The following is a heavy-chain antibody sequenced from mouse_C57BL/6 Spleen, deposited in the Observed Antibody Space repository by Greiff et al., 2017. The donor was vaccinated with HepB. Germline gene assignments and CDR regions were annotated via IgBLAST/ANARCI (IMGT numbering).Heavy chain of an antibody. CDR3: ARWSHYAMDY. Sequence: EVQRVESGGGLVKPGGSLKLSCAASGFTFSDYGMHWVRQAPEKGLEWVAYISSGSSTIYYADTVKGRFAISRDNAKNTLFLQMTSLRSEDTAMYYCARWSHYAMDYWGQGTSVTVSS. V-gene: IGHV5-17*01. CDR2: ISSGSSTI. CDR1: GFTFSDYG. J-gene: IGHJ4*01. D-gene: IGHD1-1*02.